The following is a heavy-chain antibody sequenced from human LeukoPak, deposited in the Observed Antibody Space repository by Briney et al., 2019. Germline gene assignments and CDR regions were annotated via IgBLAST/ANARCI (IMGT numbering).Heavy chain of an antibody. Sequence: ASVKVSCKASGYTFTAYYIHWLRQAPGQGPKWMGWINPDSGGTNNAQKFQGRVTMTRDTSINTAYMQLSSLRSDDTALYYCARATKVVSGQAAWFDPWGQGTLVIVSS. CDR2: INPDSGGT. CDR1: GYTFTAYY. J-gene: IGHJ5*02. V-gene: IGHV1-2*02. CDR3: ARATKVVSGQAAWFDP. D-gene: IGHD5/OR15-5a*01.